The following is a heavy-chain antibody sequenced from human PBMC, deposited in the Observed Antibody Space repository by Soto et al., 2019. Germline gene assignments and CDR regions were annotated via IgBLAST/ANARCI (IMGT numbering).Heavy chain of an antibody. Sequence: THYLSCTVPAVSISCPRSYLCCIRQPPGKGLEWIGSIYYSGSTYYNPSLKSRVTISVDTSKNQFSLKLSSVTAADTAVYYCARRLYYDSSGFEGGGMDVWDQGT. D-gene: IGHD3-22*01. V-gene: IGHV4-39*01. CDR2: IYYSGST. CDR3: ARRLYYDSSGFEGGGMDV. J-gene: IGHJ6*02. CDR1: AVSISCPRSY.